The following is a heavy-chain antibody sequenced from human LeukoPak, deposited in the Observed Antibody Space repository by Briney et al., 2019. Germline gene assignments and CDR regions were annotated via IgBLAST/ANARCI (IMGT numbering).Heavy chain of an antibody. V-gene: IGHV3-23*01. Sequence: GGSLRLSCAASGFNFANHAMSWVRQTPGKGLEWVSAISGGGDITYYADSVKGRFTISRDNSKNTLYLQMNSLRAEDTAVYFCARGATVTAGDYFFDYWGQGTLVTVSS. D-gene: IGHD4-17*01. CDR3: ARGATVTAGDYFFDY. J-gene: IGHJ4*02. CDR2: ISGGGDIT. CDR1: GFNFANHA.